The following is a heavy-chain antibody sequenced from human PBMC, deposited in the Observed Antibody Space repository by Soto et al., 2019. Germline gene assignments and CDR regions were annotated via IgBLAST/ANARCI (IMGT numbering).Heavy chain of an antibody. CDR3: ARDPGRHYCTSTSCLYFFDH. CDR1: GFTFSNHA. V-gene: IGHV3-23*01. J-gene: IGHJ4*02. D-gene: IGHD2-2*01. CDR2: ISDSGST. Sequence: EVQLLESGGALVQPGGSLRLSCAASGFTFSNHAMNWVRQAPGKGLVWVSTISDSGSTYYADSVKGRFTISRDNSTNTLYVQLNSLRAEDTAVYYCARDPGRHYCTSTSCLYFFDHWGQGTLVIVSS.